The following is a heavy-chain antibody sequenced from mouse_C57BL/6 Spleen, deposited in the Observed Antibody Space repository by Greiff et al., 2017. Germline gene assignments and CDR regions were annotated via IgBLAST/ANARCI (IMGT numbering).Heavy chain of an antibody. CDR2: ISSGGSYT. J-gene: IGHJ4*01. Sequence: EVQLVESGGDLVKPGGSLKLSCAASGFTFSSYGMSWVRQTPDKRLEWVATISSGGSYTYYPDSVKGRITIARDNAKNTPYLQMSSLKSEDTAMYYCARHDEDYSDLRDYWGQGTSVTVSS. D-gene: IGHD2-12*01. CDR1: GFTFSSYG. V-gene: IGHV5-6*01. CDR3: ARHDEDYSDLRDY.